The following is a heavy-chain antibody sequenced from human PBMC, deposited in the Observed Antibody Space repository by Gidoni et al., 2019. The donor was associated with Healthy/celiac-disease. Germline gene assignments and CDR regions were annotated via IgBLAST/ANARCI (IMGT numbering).Heavy chain of an antibody. V-gene: IGHV1-69*01. J-gene: IGHJ3*02. D-gene: IGHD1-26*01. CDR3: ASYVGARNAFDI. Sequence: QVQLLQSGAEVKKPGSSVKVSCKASGGNFGSYAISWVRQAPGKGIEWMGGILPIFGTANYAQKFQGRVTITADESTSTAYMELSSLRSEDTAVYYCASYVGARNAFDIWGQGTMVTVSS. CDR2: ILPIFGTA. CDR1: GGNFGSYA.